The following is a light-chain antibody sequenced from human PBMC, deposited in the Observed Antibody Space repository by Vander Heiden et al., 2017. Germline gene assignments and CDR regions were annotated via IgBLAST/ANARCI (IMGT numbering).Light chain of an antibody. CDR3: QQQYKWPPRT. V-gene: IGKV3-15*01. J-gene: IGKJ4*02. CDR1: QSVSSN. Sequence: ELVMTQSPATLSVSPGERATLSCRASQSVSSNLAWYQQKPGQAPRRLIYGASTSTAGITARLSGSGCGGELTLTISSRQSEDFAVDYCQQQYKWPPRTFGEGTKVEIK. CDR2: GAS.